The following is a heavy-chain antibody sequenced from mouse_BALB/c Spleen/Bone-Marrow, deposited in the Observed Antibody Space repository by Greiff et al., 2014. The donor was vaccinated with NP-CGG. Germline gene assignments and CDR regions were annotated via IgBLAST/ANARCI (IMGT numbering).Heavy chain of an antibody. CDR2: LWADGST. Sequence: VQLQQSGPGLVAPSQSLSITCTVSGFSLTTYGVHWVRQPPGMGLEWLGVLWADGSTNYNSALMSRLSISKDNSKSQVFLKMNSLQTDDTAMYYCARITTATGAMDYWGQGTSVTVSS. V-gene: IGHV2-9*02. CDR3: ARITTATGAMDY. D-gene: IGHD1-2*01. CDR1: GFSLTTYG. J-gene: IGHJ4*01.